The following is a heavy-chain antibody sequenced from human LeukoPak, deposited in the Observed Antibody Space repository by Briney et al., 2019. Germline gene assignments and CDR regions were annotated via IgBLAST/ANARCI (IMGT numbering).Heavy chain of an antibody. CDR3: ARGHCSSTSCYRFDY. Sequence: GGSLRLSCAASGFTLSSYAMHWVRQAPGKGLEYVSGISSNGGSTYYEDSVKGRFTISRDNSKNTLYLQMGSLRAEDMAVYYCARGHCSSTSCYRFDYWGQGTLVTVSS. CDR2: ISSNGGST. D-gene: IGHD2-2*01. J-gene: IGHJ4*02. CDR1: GFTLSSYA. V-gene: IGHV3-64*02.